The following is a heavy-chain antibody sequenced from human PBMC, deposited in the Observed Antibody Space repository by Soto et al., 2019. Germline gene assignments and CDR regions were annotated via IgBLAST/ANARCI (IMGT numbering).Heavy chain of an antibody. CDR2: ISGYNGKT. D-gene: IGHD6-19*01. J-gene: IGHJ4*02. V-gene: IGHV1-18*01. Sequence: QVQLVQSGAEVKKRGASVKVSCKASGYMFISYGMSWLRQAPGQGLEWIGWISGYNGKTDLAQKFQGRVTMTPEGSTSTVYMELTSLRFDDTALYYCARDETYTAGWYFEHWGQGTLVTVPS. CDR1: GYMFISYG. CDR3: ARDETYTAGWYFEH.